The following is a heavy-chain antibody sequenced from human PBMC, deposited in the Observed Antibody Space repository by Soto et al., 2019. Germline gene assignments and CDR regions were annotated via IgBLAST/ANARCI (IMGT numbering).Heavy chain of an antibody. D-gene: IGHD3-9*01. CDR1: GGSISSSNW. CDR3: ARGSYYDILTGYPPGLFDY. Sequence: SETLSLTCAVFGGSISSSNWWSLVRQPPGKGLEWIGEIYHSGSTNYNPSLKSRVTISVDKSKNQFSLKLSSVTAADTAVYYCARGSYYDILTGYPPGLFDYWGQGTLVTVSS. J-gene: IGHJ4*02. V-gene: IGHV4-4*02. CDR2: IYHSGST.